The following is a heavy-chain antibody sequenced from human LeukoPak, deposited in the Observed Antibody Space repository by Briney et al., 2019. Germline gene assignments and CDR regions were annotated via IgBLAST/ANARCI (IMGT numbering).Heavy chain of an antibody. CDR1: GFTFSSYG. Sequence: GGSLRLSCAASGFTFSSYGMHWVRQAPGKGLEWVAVISYDGSNKYYADSVKGRFTISRDNSKNTLYLQMNSLRAEDTAVYYCATHRDSSSWYWLFDYWGQGTLVTVSS. D-gene: IGHD6-13*01. J-gene: IGHJ4*02. V-gene: IGHV3-30*03. CDR2: ISYDGSNK. CDR3: ATHRDSSSWYWLFDY.